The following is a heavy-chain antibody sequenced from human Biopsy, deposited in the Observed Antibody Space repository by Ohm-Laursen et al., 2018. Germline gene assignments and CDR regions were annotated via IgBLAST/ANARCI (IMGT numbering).Heavy chain of an antibody. CDR3: VRGVDYYDPYHYYALDV. Sequence: GTLSLTCTVYGESFNGYYWSWIRQTPGKGLEWIGEINHSGRTNYNPSLKSRVTISVDTSKNQFSLKVRSVTAADTTVYYCVRGVDYYDPYHYYALDVWGQGTTVTVSS. CDR2: INHSGRT. V-gene: IGHV4-34*01. CDR1: GESFNGYY. J-gene: IGHJ6*02. D-gene: IGHD3-22*01.